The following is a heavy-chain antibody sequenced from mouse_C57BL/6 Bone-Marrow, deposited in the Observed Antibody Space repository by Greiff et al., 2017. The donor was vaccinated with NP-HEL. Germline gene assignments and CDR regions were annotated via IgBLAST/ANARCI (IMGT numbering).Heavy chain of an antibody. CDR2: IWRGGST. CDR3: AKNPSSIYYYGSSYASWWYFDV. D-gene: IGHD1-1*01. J-gene: IGHJ1*03. V-gene: IGHV2-5*01. CDR1: GFSLTSYG. Sequence: QVQLQQSGPGLVQPSQSLSITCTVSGFSLTSYGVRWVRQSPGKGLEWLGVIWRGGSTDYNAAFMSRLSITKDNSKSQVFFKMNSLQADDTAIYYCAKNPSSIYYYGSSYASWWYFDVWGTGTTVTVSS.